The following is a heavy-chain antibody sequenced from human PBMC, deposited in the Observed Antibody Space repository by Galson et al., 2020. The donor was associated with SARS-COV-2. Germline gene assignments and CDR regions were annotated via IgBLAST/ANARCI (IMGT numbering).Heavy chain of an antibody. CDR1: GGSVSSDRYY. CDR2: IFDSGNT. CDR3: ARDSRRVGPISTWTWGPKTTSYHYGMAV. V-gene: IGHV4-61*01. Sequence: SETLSLTCTVSGGSVSSDRYYWTWIRQPPGKGLEWIGNIFDSGNTDYNPSLKSRVTISVDTSKNQFSLSLSSVTAADTAVYYCARDSRRVGPISTWTWGPKTTSYHYGMAVWGQGTTVIVSS. J-gene: IGHJ6*02. D-gene: IGHD3-3*02.